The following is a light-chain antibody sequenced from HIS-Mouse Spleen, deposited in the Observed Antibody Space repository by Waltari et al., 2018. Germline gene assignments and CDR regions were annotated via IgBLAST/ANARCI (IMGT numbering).Light chain of an antibody. CDR1: NIGSKS. J-gene: IGLJ2*01. CDR3: QVWDSSSDHVV. V-gene: IGLV3-21*03. CDR2: DAS. Sequence: SYVLTQPPSVSVAPGKTARITCGGNNIGSKSVHWYQQKPGQAPVLVVYDASDRPSGIPGRVSGSNSGDTATVTIRRVEAGDEADYYCQVWDSSSDHVVFGGGTKLTVL.